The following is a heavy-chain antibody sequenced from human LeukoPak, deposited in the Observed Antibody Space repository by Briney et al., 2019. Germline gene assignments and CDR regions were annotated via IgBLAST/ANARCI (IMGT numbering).Heavy chain of an antibody. Sequence: GGSLRLSCAASGFTFSSYAMSWVRQAPGKGLEWVSAISGSGGSTYYADSVKGRFTISRDNSKNTLYLQMNSLRAEDTAVYYCAKATSGSYYGGHFDYWGQGTLVTVSS. CDR1: GFTFSSYA. D-gene: IGHD1-26*01. CDR3: AKATSGSYYGGHFDY. CDR2: ISGSGGST. V-gene: IGHV3-23*01. J-gene: IGHJ4*02.